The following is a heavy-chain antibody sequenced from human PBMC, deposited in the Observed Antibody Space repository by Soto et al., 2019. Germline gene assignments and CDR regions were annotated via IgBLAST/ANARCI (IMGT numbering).Heavy chain of an antibody. Sequence: PSETLSLTCTVSGGSISSGGYYWRWIRQHPGKGLEWIGYIYYSGSTYYNPSLKSRVTISVDTSKNQFSLKLSSVTAADTAVYYCARGPGTMAKIDYWGQGTLVTVSS. CDR3: ARGPGTMAKIDY. CDR1: GGSISSGGYY. D-gene: IGHD3-10*01. J-gene: IGHJ4*02. V-gene: IGHV4-31*03. CDR2: IYYSGST.